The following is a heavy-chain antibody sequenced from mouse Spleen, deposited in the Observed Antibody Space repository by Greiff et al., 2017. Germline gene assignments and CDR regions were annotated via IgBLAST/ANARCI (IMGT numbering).Heavy chain of an antibody. J-gene: IGHJ3*01. CDR1: GYAFSSYW. Sequence: VKLKQSGAELVKPGASVKISCKASGYAFSSYWMNWVKQRPGKGLEWIGQIYPGDGDTNYNGKFKGKATLTADKSSSTAYMQLSSLTSEDSAVYFCAREGSTAPFAYWGQGTLVTVSA. V-gene: IGHV1-80*01. CDR3: AREGSTAPFAY. CDR2: IYPGDGDT. D-gene: IGHD1-2*01.